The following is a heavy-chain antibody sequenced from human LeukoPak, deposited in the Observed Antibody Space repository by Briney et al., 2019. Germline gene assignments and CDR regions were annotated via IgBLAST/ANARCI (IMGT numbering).Heavy chain of an antibody. Sequence: ASVKVSCTASGYTFTGYYMHWVRQAPGQGLEWMGWINPNSGGTNYAQKFQGWVTMTRDTSISTAYMELSRLRSDDTAVYYCARAYGDYRAVFDYWGQGTLVTVSS. J-gene: IGHJ4*02. CDR2: INPNSGGT. V-gene: IGHV1-2*04. CDR3: ARAYGDYRAVFDY. CDR1: GYTFTGYY. D-gene: IGHD4-17*01.